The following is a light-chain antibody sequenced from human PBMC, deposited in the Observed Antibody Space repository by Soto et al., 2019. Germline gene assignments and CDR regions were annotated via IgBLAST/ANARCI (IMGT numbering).Light chain of an antibody. Sequence: QSVLTQPPSAYGSPGQSVTISCTGTSSDVGGYNYVSWFQQHPGKAPKLIISEVNKRPSGVPDRFSGSKSGNTASLTVSGLQAEDEADYYCTSYGGRDNLIFGGGTKLTVL. J-gene: IGLJ2*01. CDR1: SSDVGGYNY. V-gene: IGLV2-8*01. CDR3: TSYGGRDNLI. CDR2: EVN.